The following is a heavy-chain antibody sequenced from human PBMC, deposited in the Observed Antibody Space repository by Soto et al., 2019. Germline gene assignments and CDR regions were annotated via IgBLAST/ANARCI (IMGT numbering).Heavy chain of an antibody. D-gene: IGHD2-8*01. V-gene: IGHV3-15*07. CDR3: AADRCLNGVCYLGWW. CDR2: IKSKTDGGTT. Sequence: EVQLVESGGGLVKPGGSLRLSCAASGVTFSNAWMNWVRQAPGKGLEWVGRIKSKTDGGTTDYAAPVKGRFTISRDDSKSTLYLQMNSLETEDTAVYYCAADRCLNGVCYLGWWWGHGTLVTVSS. CDR1: GVTFSNAW. J-gene: IGHJ4*01.